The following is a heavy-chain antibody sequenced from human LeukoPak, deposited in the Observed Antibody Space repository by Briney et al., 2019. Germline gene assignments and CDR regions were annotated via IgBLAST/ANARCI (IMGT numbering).Heavy chain of an antibody. CDR2: ISGSGGST. CDR1: GFTFSSYA. CDR3: ARGSSWYSGFDY. Sequence: PGGSLRLSCAASGFTFSSYAMSWVRQAPGKGLEWVSAISGSGGSTYYADSVKGRFTISRDNSKNTLYLQMNSLRAEDTAVYYCARGSSWYSGFDYWGQGTLVTVSS. V-gene: IGHV3-23*01. J-gene: IGHJ4*02. D-gene: IGHD6-13*01.